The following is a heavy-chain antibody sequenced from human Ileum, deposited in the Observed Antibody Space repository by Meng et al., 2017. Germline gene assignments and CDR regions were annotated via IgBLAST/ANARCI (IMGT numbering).Heavy chain of an antibody. V-gene: IGHV4-4*02. J-gene: IGHJ4*02. CDR2: IYPGGSI. D-gene: IGHD2-15*01. Sequence: GCGPGLVTPSGTLSLTCAVSGGSINSYVWWSWVRQAPGKGLEWIGEIYPGGSINYNPSLKSRVTISADTSKNQFSLSLDSVTAADTAVYYCVRNDYCSGGTCYPHFDYWGQGTLVTVSS. CDR3: VRNDYCSGGTCYPHFDY. CDR1: GGSINSYVW.